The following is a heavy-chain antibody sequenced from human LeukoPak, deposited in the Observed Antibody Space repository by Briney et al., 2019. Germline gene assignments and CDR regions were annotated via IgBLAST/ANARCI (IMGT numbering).Heavy chain of an antibody. V-gene: IGHV4-4*07. J-gene: IGHJ6*02. CDR1: GGSISSYY. Sequence: SETLSLTCTVSGGSISSYYWSWIRQPAGKGLEWIGRIYTSGSTNYNPSLKSRVTLSVDTSKNQFSLKLSSLTAADTAVYYYARDAGSSVVVSHYGMDVWGQGTTVTVSS. CDR2: IYTSGST. CDR3: ARDAGSSVVVSHYGMDV. D-gene: IGHD2-15*01.